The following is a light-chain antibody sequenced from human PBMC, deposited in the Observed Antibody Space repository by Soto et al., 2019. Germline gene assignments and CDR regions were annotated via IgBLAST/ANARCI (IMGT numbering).Light chain of an antibody. CDR1: SSDVGTYNI. Sequence: QSVLTQPASVSGSPGQSITISCTGTSSDVGTYNIVSWYQQHPGKAPKLMIYEGSKRPSGVSYRFSGSKSGNTASLTISGLQAEDEADYFCCSYAGTSTYVFGSGTKLTVL. V-gene: IGLV2-23*01. J-gene: IGLJ1*01. CDR2: EGS. CDR3: CSYAGTSTYV.